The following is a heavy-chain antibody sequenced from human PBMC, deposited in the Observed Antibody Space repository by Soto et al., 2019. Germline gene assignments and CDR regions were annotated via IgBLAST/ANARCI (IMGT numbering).Heavy chain of an antibody. D-gene: IGHD3-10*01. V-gene: IGHV1-69*06. CDR3: ARVRVIRGVIPSHFGL. CDR2: IIPLYGTV. Sequence: QDHLAQSGAEVKKPGSSVTDSCKASGGTFNSYGISWVRQAPGQGLDWMGVIIPLYGTVHYAQKFQGRVSITADKSTSTAYMYLSSLRSDDTAVYYCARVRVIRGVIPSHFGLWGQGTLVTVSS. J-gene: IGHJ4*02. CDR1: GGTFNSYG.